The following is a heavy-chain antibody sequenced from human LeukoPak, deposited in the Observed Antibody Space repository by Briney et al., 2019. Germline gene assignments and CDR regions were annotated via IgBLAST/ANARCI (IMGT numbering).Heavy chain of an antibody. CDR3: ARAGDGDYYDSSGYSYY. J-gene: IGHJ4*02. Sequence: KPGGSLRLSCAASGFTFSSYSMNWVRQAPGKGLEWVSSISSSSYIYYADSVKGRFTISRDNAKNSLYLQMNSLRAEDTAVYYCARAGDGDYYDSSGYSYYWGQGTLFTVSS. CDR2: ISSSSYI. D-gene: IGHD3-22*01. CDR1: GFTFSSYS. V-gene: IGHV3-21*01.